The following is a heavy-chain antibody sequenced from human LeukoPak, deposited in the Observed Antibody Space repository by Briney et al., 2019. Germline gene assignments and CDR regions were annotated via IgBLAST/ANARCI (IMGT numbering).Heavy chain of an antibody. V-gene: IGHV4-34*01. Sequence: SETLSLTCAVYGGSFSGYYWSWIRQPPGKGLEWIGEINHSGSTNYNPSLKSRVTISVDTSKNQFSLKLSSVTAADTAVYYCASPRYCSGGSCPDAFDIWGQGTMVTVSS. D-gene: IGHD2-15*01. J-gene: IGHJ3*02. CDR3: ASPRYCSGGSCPDAFDI. CDR2: INHSGST. CDR1: GGSFSGYY.